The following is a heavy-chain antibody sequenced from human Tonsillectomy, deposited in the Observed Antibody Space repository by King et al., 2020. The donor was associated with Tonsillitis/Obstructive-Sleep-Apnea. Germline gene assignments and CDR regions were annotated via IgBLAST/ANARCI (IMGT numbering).Heavy chain of an antibody. CDR3: ARDGVPGGLSAFDI. Sequence: VQLVESGGGLVQPGGSLRLSCAASGFTVSSSYMSWVRQAPGKGLEWGSVIYCGAGPHYADSVKDRITISRDNSKNTLYLQMNSLRAEDTAVYYCARDGVPGGLSAFDIWGQGTMVTVSS. CDR2: IYCGAGP. V-gene: IGHV3-66*01. D-gene: IGHD3-16*01. CDR1: GFTVSSSY. J-gene: IGHJ3*02.